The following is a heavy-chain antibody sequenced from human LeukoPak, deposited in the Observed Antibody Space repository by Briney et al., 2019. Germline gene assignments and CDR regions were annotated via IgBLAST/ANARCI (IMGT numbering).Heavy chain of an antibody. CDR1: GFTFDDYG. Sequence: GGSLRLSCVASGFTFDDYGMSWVRQAPGKGLEWVSGINWNGGSTGYADSVKGRFTISRDNAKNSLYLQMNSLRAEDTALYYCARHAYDYVWGSYRAAFDYWGQGTLVTVSS. D-gene: IGHD3-16*02. V-gene: IGHV3-20*04. CDR3: ARHAYDYVWGSYRAAFDY. CDR2: INWNGGST. J-gene: IGHJ4*02.